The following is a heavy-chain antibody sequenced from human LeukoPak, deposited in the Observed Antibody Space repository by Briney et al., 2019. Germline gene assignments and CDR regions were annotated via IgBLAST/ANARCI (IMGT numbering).Heavy chain of an antibody. J-gene: IGHJ6*04. D-gene: IGHD1/OR15-1a*01. CDR1: GFTFSSFG. Sequence: GGSLRLSCAASGFTFSSFGMHWVRQAPGKGLEWVALIWYDGRNKFYADSVKGRFSVSRDNSKNTVYLQMNSLRAEDTAVYYCASDVTTSGNGAFDLWGKGTTVTVSS. V-gene: IGHV3-33*01. CDR2: IWYDGRNK. CDR3: ASDVTTSGNGAFDL.